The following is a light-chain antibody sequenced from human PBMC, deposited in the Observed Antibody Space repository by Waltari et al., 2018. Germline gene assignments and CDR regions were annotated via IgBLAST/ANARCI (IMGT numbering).Light chain of an antibody. J-gene: IGLJ2*01. Sequence: QSALTQPPSMSGSPGQSLTISCTGTSGDLGAYNSVSWYQQSPGTAPKRIIYAVTNRPSGVPDRFSASKSGNTASLTISGLQAEDEADYYCSSGTIDSTLVFGTGTKLTVL. V-gene: IGLV2-18*02. CDR3: SSGTIDSTLV. CDR1: SGDLGAYNS. CDR2: AVT.